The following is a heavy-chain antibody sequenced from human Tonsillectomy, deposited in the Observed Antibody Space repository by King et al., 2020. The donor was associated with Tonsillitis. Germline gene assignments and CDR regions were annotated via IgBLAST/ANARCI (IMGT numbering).Heavy chain of an antibody. Sequence: VQLVESGGGVVQPGRSLRLSCAASGFTFSSYGIHWVRLAPGKGLEWVAVIWDDGSNKYYADSVKGRFTISGANSKNKLYLQMNSLRAEDTAVYYCAREGDCSTTVCYTSAYFLHWGPGTLVTVSS. CDR3: AREGDCSTTVCYTSAYFLH. CDR1: GFTFSSYG. V-gene: IGHV3-33*08. J-gene: IGHJ1*01. CDR2: IWDDGSNK. D-gene: IGHD2-2*02.